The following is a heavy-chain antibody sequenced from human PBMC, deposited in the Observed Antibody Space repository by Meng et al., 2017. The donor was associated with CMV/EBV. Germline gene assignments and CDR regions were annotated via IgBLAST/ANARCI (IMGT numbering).Heavy chain of an antibody. D-gene: IGHD4-11*01. CDR3: AKDLVIPLYSTPYYYGMDV. CDR1: GFTFSSYS. J-gene: IGHJ6*02. V-gene: IGHV3-23*03. Sequence: GGSLRLSCAASGFTFSSYSMNWVRQAPGKGLEWVSVIYSGGSSTYYADSVKGRFTISRDNSKNTLYLQMNSLRAEDTAVYYCAKDLVIPLYSTPYYYGMDVWGQGTTVTVSS. CDR2: IYSGGSST.